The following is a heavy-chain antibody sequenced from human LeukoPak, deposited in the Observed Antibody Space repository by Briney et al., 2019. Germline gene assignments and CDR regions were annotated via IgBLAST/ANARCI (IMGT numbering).Heavy chain of an antibody. V-gene: IGHV3-74*01. CDR3: ARAEQQLADAFDI. J-gene: IGHJ3*02. CDR2: INSDGSST. CDR1: GLTFSSYW. Sequence: PGGSLRLSCAASGLTFSSYWMHWVRQAPGKGLVWVSRINSDGSSTSYADSVKGRFTISRDNAKNTLYLQMNSLRAEDTAVYYCARAEQQLADAFDIWGQGTMVTVSS. D-gene: IGHD6-13*01.